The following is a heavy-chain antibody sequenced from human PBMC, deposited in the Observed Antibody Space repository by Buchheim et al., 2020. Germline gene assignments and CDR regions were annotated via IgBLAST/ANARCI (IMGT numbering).Heavy chain of an antibody. CDR1: GFTFSSYG. J-gene: IGHJ3*02. Sequence: QVQLVESGGGVVQPGRSLRLSCAASGFTFSSYGMHWVRQAPGKGLEWVAVIWYDGSNKYYADSVKGRFTISRDNAKNSLYLQMNSLRAEDTAVYYCARSRTPYYGNDAFDIWGQGT. CDR2: IWYDGSNK. CDR3: ARSRTPYYGNDAFDI. D-gene: IGHD1-26*01. V-gene: IGHV3-33*01.